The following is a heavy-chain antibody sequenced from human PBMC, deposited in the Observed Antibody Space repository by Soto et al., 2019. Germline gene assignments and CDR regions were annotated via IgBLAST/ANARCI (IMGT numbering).Heavy chain of an antibody. Sequence: QMQLQESGSGLVKPSQTLSLTCAVSGGSISSGGYSWSWIRQPPGKGLEWIGYIYHSGSTYYNPSVERRVTMSVDKSKNQVSLKLRSVTAADTAVYYCAAGGGLPRYYWGQGTLVTVSS. CDR1: GGSISSGGYS. J-gene: IGHJ4*02. D-gene: IGHD5-12*01. CDR3: AAGGGLPRYY. V-gene: IGHV4-30-2*01. CDR2: IYHSGST.